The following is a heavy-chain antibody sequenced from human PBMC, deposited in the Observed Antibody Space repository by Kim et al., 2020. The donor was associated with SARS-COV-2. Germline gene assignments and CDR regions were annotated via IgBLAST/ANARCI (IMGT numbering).Heavy chain of an antibody. J-gene: IGHJ4*02. CDR3: ARDIGGWLQSLDY. CDR1: GFTFSSYW. D-gene: IGHD5-12*01. V-gene: IGHV3-7*01. CDR2: IKQDGSEK. Sequence: GGSLRLSCAASGFTFSSYWMSWVRQAPGKGLEWVANIKQDGSEKYYVDSVKGRFTISRDNAKNSLYLQMNSLRAEDTAVYYCARDIGGWLQSLDYWGQGTLVTVSS.